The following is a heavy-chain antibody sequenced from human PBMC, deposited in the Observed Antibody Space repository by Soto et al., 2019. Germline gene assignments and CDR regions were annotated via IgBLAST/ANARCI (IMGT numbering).Heavy chain of an antibody. CDR2: LSASGRT. CDR3: ARGMGRYFDL. J-gene: IGHJ2*01. Sequence: QVHLQESGPGLVKPSETLSLTCAISGDSIGNFYWSWIRQPAGKGLESLGRLSASGRTNYSPSLQSRVTMSLDRSKNRFSLRLTYVSAADTAVYFCARGMGRYFDLWGRGTLVTVSS. D-gene: IGHD2-8*01. V-gene: IGHV4-4*07. CDR1: GDSIGNFY.